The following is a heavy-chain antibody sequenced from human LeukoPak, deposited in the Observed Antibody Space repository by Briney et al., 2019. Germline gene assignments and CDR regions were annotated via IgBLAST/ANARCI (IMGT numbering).Heavy chain of an antibody. V-gene: IGHV4-39*01. CDR1: GVSISTSTHY. CDR3: VRQGGWGGAASLIEF. CDR2: MFYRGST. Sequence: SETLSLTCTVSGVSISTSTHYWAWIRQPPGRGLEWIASMFYRGSTYYNASLRSRVTLSVDTSMNQFSLKLSSVAASDTATFYCVRQGGWGGAASLIEFWGQGTLVTVSS. J-gene: IGHJ4*02. D-gene: IGHD2-15*01.